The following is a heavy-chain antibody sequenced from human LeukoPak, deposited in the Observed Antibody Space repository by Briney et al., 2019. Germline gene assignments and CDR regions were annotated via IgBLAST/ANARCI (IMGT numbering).Heavy chain of an antibody. CDR2: ISYDGSNK. CDR1: GFTFSSYV. V-gene: IGHV3-30*18. D-gene: IGHD3-9*01. CDR3: AKDPRRYFDWLFGAFDI. Sequence: GGSLRLSCAASGFTFSSYVMHWVRQAPGKGLEWVAVISYDGSNKYYADSVKGRFTISRDNSKNTLYLQMNSLRAEDTAVYYCAKDPRRYFDWLFGAFDIWGQGTMVTVSS. J-gene: IGHJ3*02.